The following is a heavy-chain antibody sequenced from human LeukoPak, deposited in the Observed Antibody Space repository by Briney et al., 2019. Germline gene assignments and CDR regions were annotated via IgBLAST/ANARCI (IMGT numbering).Heavy chain of an antibody. Sequence: GGSLRLSCAASGFTFSSYSMNWVRQAPGKGLEWISSISSSSSYIYYADSVKGRFTISRDNAKNSLYLQMNSLRAEDTAVYYCASWEWFLSHYWGQGTLVTVSS. CDR2: ISSSSSYI. J-gene: IGHJ4*02. CDR3: ASWEWFLSHY. D-gene: IGHD3-3*01. CDR1: GFTFSSYS. V-gene: IGHV3-21*01.